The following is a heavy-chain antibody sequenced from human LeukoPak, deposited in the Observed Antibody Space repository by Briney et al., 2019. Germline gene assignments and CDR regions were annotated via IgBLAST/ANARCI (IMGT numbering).Heavy chain of an antibody. CDR1: GFTCSSYS. Sequence: GGSLRLSCAASGFTCSSYSMNWVRQAPGKGLEWVSSISSSSSYIYYADSVKGRFTISRDDAKNSLYLQMNSLRAEDTAVYYCARDGPLLWFGESSHFDYWGQGTLVTVSS. V-gene: IGHV3-21*01. D-gene: IGHD3-10*01. CDR3: ARDGPLLWFGESSHFDY. J-gene: IGHJ4*02. CDR2: ISSSSSYI.